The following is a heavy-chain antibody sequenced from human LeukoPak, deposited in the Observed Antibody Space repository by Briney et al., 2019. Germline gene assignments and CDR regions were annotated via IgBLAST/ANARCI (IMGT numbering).Heavy chain of an antibody. J-gene: IGHJ5*02. CDR2: INSDGSST. D-gene: IGHD6-13*01. Sequence: PGGSLRLSCAASGFTFSSYWMHWVRQAPGKGLVWVSRINSDGSSTSYADSVKGRFTISRDNAKNSLYLQMNSLRAEDTAVYYCATDKGPYSGSWYPNWFDPWGQGTLVTVSS. CDR1: GFTFSSYW. CDR3: ATDKGPYSGSWYPNWFDP. V-gene: IGHV3-74*01.